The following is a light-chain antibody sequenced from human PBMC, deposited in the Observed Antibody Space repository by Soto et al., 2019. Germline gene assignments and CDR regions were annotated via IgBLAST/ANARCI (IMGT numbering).Light chain of an antibody. CDR3: QQYDRYPWT. CDR1: QSVISSS. Sequence: EIVLTQSPCTLSLSPGERATLSCRASQSVISSSLAWFQQKPGQAPRLLIYDASNRATGIPDRFSGSGSGTDFTLTISSLQPDDFATYYCQQYDRYPWTFGQGTKVDIK. V-gene: IGKV3-20*01. CDR2: DAS. J-gene: IGKJ1*01.